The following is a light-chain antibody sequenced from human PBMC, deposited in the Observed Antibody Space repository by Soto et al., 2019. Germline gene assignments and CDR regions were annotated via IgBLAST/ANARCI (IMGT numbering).Light chain of an antibody. Sequence: DIVMTQSPDSLAVSLGERATINCKSSQSVLYSSNNKNYLAWYQQKPGQPPELLIYWASTRESGVADRFSGSGSVTDFTLTISSLQAEDVAVYYCQQYYTTPLTFGGGTKVEIK. J-gene: IGKJ4*01. V-gene: IGKV4-1*01. CDR2: WAS. CDR3: QQYYTTPLT. CDR1: QSVLYSSNNKNY.